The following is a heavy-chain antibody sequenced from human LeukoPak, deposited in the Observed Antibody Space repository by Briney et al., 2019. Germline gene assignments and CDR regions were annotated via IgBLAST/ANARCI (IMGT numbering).Heavy chain of an antibody. D-gene: IGHD3-3*01. CDR2: IYYSGST. CDR3: ARARITIFGVVSSPFDY. J-gene: IGHJ4*02. Sequence: SETLSLTCTVSGGSISSSSYYWGWIRQPPGKGLEWIGSIYYSGSTYYNPSLKGRVTISVDTSKNQFSLKLSSVTAADTAVYYCARARITIFGVVSSPFDYWGQGTLVTVSS. V-gene: IGHV4-39*07. CDR1: GGSISSSSYY.